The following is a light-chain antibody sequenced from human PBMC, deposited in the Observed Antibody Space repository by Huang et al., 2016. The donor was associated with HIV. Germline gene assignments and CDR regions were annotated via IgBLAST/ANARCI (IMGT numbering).Light chain of an antibody. CDR2: DAS. V-gene: IGKV3-11*01. CDR3: QQRSSWLT. CDR1: PSVSSY. J-gene: IGKJ4*01. Sequence: EIVLTQSPATLSLSPGERATLSCRASPSVSSYLAWYQQKPGQAPRLLIYDASNRATGIPARFSGSGSGTDFTLTISSLEPEDFAVYYCQQRSSWLTFGGGTEVEIK.